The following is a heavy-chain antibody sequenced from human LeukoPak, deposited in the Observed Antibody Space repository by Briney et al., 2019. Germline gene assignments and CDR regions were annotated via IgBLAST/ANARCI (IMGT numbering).Heavy chain of an antibody. J-gene: IGHJ4*02. CDR3: DTAADYYDSSCYYPLDY. D-gene: IGHD3-22*01. Sequence: SETLSLTFAVDGGSISGYYWIGIRQPPGKGLEWIGEINHSGSTNYNPSLKSRVTISVDTSKNQFSLKLSSVTAADTAVYYCDTAADYYDSSCYYPLDYWGQGTLVTVSS. V-gene: IGHV4-34*01. CDR2: INHSGST. CDR1: GGSISGYY.